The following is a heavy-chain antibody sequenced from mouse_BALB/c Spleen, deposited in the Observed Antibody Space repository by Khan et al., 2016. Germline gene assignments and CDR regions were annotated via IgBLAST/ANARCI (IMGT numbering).Heavy chain of an antibody. CDR2: INLDSSTI. J-gene: IGHJ2*01. CDR1: GFDFSRYW. Sequence: EVQLLESGGGLVQPGGSLKLSCAASGFDFSRYWMSWVRQAPGKGLEWSGEINLDSSTINYKPSLKDKFIISRDNAKNTLYLQLSKVRTEDTALXSCASSPFYYFDYFGHDTTLPVSS. V-gene: IGHV4-1*02. CDR3: ASSPFYYFDY.